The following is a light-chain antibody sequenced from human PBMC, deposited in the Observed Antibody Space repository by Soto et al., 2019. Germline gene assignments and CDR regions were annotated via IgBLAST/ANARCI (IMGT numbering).Light chain of an antibody. CDR3: QQYNSYSLLT. J-gene: IGKJ4*01. CDR1: QKINNW. CDR2: KAS. Sequence: DIQMTQSPSTLSASVGDRVTITCRASQKINNWLAWYQQIPGKPPKLLISKASNLESGVPSRFSGSGSETEFTLTISSLQPDDFGTYYCQQYNSYSLLTFAGGTRVDSK. V-gene: IGKV1-5*03.